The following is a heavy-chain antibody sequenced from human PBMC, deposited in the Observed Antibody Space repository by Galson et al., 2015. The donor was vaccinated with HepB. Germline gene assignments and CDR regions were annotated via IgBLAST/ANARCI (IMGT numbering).Heavy chain of an antibody. V-gene: IGHV3-30*03. CDR3: ARAETYYYDSGAFPPPDF. J-gene: IGHJ4*02. CDR1: GFIFSSYG. Sequence: SLRLSCAASGFIFSSYGIHWVRQAPGRGLEWVAVISHDSSIKYYANSVKGRFTISRDNSKNTLYLQMNTLRPEDTAVYYCARAETYYYDSGAFPPPDFWGQGTLVTVSS. D-gene: IGHD3-22*01. CDR2: ISHDSSIK.